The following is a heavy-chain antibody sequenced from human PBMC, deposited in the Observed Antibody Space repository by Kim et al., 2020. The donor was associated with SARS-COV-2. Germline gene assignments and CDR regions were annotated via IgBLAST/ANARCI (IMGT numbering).Heavy chain of an antibody. J-gene: IGHJ6*02. Sequence: TNYAQKFQGRVTMTRDTSISTAYMELSRLRSDDTAVYYCARDNSPYGMDVWGQGTTVTVSS. D-gene: IGHD1-20*01. V-gene: IGHV1-2*02. CDR3: ARDNSPYGMDV. CDR2: T.